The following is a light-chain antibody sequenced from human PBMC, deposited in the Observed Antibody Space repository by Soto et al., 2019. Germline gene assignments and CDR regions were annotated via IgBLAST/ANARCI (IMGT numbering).Light chain of an antibody. Sequence: EVVLTQSPVTLSLSPGERATLSCRASQSFRGLLAWYQQKPGQAPRLLIYDAYNRATGIPPRFSGSGSGTEFTLTISSLQSEDFAVCYCQQYNNWPRTFGQGTKVDIK. CDR2: DAY. CDR3: QQYNNWPRT. CDR1: QSFRGL. J-gene: IGKJ1*01. V-gene: IGKV3D-15*01.